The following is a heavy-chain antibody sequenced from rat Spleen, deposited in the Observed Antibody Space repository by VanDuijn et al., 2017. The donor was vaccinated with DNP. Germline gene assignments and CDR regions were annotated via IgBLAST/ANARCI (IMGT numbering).Heavy chain of an antibody. D-gene: IGHD1-11*01. V-gene: IGHV5-25*01. J-gene: IGHJ1*01. Sequence: EVQLVKSGGGLVQPGRSMKLSCAASGFTFSNSDMAWVRQAPTKGLEWVASISTSGGSTYYRDSVKGRFTISRDNAKSTLYLQMDSLRSEDTATYYCARINYGGGWYFDFWGPGTMVTVSS. CDR1: GFTFSNSD. CDR2: ISTSGGST. CDR3: ARINYGGGWYFDF.